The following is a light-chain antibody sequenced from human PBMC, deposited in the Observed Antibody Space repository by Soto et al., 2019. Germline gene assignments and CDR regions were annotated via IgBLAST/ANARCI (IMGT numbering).Light chain of an antibody. CDR1: RSISDW. J-gene: IGKJ1*01. CDR2: DAS. CDR3: QHYNSYSEA. Sequence: DIQMTQSPSSLSPSVGDRVTITCRASRSISDWLAWYQQKPGKAPELLIFDASNLKSGVPSRFSGSGSGTEFTLTISSLQPDDFATYYCQHYNSYSEAVGQGTKVDIK. V-gene: IGKV1-5*01.